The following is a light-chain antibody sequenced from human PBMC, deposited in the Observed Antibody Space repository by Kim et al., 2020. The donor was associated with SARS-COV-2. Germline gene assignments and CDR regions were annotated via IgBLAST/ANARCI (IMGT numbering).Light chain of an antibody. Sequence: RVTISCTGSSSNIGAGYDVQWYQQIPGRAPKLLIFGNRNRPSGVPDRFSASTSGTSASLAITGLQADDESYYYCQSSDSSLSGSIVFGTGTKVTVL. CDR1: SSNIGAGYD. J-gene: IGLJ1*01. CDR3: QSSDSSLSGSIV. V-gene: IGLV1-40*01. CDR2: GNR.